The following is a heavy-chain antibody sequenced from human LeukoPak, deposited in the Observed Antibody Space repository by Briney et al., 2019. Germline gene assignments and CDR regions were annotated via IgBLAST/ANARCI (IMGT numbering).Heavy chain of an antibody. V-gene: IGHV3-9*01. D-gene: IGHD3-10*01. CDR3: AKDMASYYGSGNPADYYGMDV. CDR1: GFTFDDYA. J-gene: IGHJ6*02. CDR2: ISWNSGSI. Sequence: PGGSLRLSCAASGFTFDDYAMHWVRQAPGKGLEWVSGISWNSGSIGYADSVKGRFTISRDNAKNSLYLQMNSLRAEDTALYYCAKDMASYYGSGNPADYYGMDVWGQGTTVTVSS.